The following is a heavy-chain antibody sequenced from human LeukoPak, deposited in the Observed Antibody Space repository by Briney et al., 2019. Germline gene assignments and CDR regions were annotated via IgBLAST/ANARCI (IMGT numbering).Heavy chain of an antibody. J-gene: IGHJ3*02. CDR3: ARVAGTPVYAFDI. CDR2: INPNSGGT. V-gene: IGHV1-2*02. CDR1: GYTFTGYY. Sequence: ASVKVSCKASGYTFTGYYMHWVRQAPGQGREWMGWINPNSGGTNYAQKFQGRVTMTRDTSISTAYMELSRLRSDDTAVYYCARVAGTPVYAFDIWGQGTMVTVSS. D-gene: IGHD6-19*01.